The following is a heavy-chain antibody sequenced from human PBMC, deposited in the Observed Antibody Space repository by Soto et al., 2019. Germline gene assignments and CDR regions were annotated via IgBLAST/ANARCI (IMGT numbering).Heavy chain of an antibody. D-gene: IGHD6-19*01. CDR1: GYMFTKSA. CDR3: ARDGVAAGNINFDY. Sequence: GASVKVSCQASGYMFTKSAMHWVRQAPGQRLEWMGWISGDSGNTKYSPKLQDRVTITRDTSESTAYMELSSLRSEDTALYYCARDGVAAGNINFDYWGQGTLVTVSS. J-gene: IGHJ4*01. CDR2: ISGDSGNT. V-gene: IGHV1-3*01.